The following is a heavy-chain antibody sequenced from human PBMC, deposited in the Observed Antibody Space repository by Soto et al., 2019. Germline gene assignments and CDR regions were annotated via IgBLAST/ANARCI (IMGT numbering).Heavy chain of an antibody. CDR3: ARQPENIVVVPVDY. J-gene: IGHJ4*02. Sequence: GGSLRLSCAASGFTFSSYSMNWVRQAPGKGLEWVSSISSSSSYIYYADSVKGRFTISRDNAKNSLYLQMNSLRAEDTAVYYCARQPENIVVVPVDYWGQGTLVTVSS. CDR1: GFTFSSYS. D-gene: IGHD2-2*01. V-gene: IGHV3-21*01. CDR2: ISSSSSYI.